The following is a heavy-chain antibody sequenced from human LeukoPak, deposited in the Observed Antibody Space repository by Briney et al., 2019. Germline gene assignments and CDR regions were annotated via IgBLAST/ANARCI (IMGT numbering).Heavy chain of an antibody. CDR1: GFTFSSYG. CDR2: ISYDGSNK. D-gene: IGHD2-2*02. V-gene: IGHV3-30*18. J-gene: IGHJ4*02. CDR3: AKDQYCSSTSCYTGFDY. Sequence: GGSLRLSCAASGFTFSSYGMHWVRQAPGKGLEWVAVISYDGSNKYYADSVKGRFTISRDNSKNTLYLQMNSLRAEDTAVYYCAKDQYCSSTSCYTGFDYWGQGTLVTVSS.